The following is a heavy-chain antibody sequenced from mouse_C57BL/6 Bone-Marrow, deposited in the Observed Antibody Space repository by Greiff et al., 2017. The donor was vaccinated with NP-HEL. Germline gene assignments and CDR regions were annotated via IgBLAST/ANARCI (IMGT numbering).Heavy chain of an antibody. CDR1: GYTFTSYW. CDR3: ARSGDYAWFAY. CDR2: IDPSDSYT. D-gene: IGHD2-4*01. J-gene: IGHJ3*01. V-gene: IGHV1-69*01. Sequence: QVQLQQPGAELVMPGASVKLSCKASGYTFTSYWMHWVKQRPGQGLEWIGEIDPSDSYTNYNQKFKGKSTLTVDKSSSTAYMQLSSLTSEDSAVFYCARSGDYAWFAYRGQGTLVTVSA.